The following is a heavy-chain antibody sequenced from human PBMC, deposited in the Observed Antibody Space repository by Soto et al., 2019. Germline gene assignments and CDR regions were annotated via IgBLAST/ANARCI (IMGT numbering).Heavy chain of an antibody. D-gene: IGHD2-2*01. J-gene: IGHJ3*02. CDR2: INPSGGST. CDR1: GYTFTSYY. Sequence: ASVKVSCKASGYTFTSYYMHWVRQAPGQGLEWMGIINPSGGSTSYAQKFQGRVTMTRDTSTSTVYMELSSLRSEDTAVYYCARDMVGDIVVVPAAPGAFDIWGQGTMVTVSS. CDR3: ARDMVGDIVVVPAAPGAFDI. V-gene: IGHV1-46*03.